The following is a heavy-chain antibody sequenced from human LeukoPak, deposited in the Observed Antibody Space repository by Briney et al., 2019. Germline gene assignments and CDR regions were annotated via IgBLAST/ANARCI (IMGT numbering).Heavy chain of an antibody. CDR3: ARAGITIVRGVITPDY. Sequence: GGSLRLSCAASGFTFSSYWMHWVRQAPGKGLVWVSRINSDGSSTSYADSVKGRFTISRDNAKNTLYLQMNSLRAEDTAVYYCARAGITIVRGVITPDYWGQGTLVTVSS. D-gene: IGHD3-10*01. V-gene: IGHV3-74*01. CDR2: INSDGSST. CDR1: GFTFSSYW. J-gene: IGHJ4*02.